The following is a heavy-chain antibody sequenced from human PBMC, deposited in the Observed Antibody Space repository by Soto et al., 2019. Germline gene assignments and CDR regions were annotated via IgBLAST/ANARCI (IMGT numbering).Heavy chain of an antibody. D-gene: IGHD5-12*01. V-gene: IGHV4-38-2*01. Sequence: TCAVSGYSISSGYYWGWIRQPPGKGLEWIGSIYHSGSTYYNPSLKSRVTISVDTSKNQFSLKLSSVTAADTAVYYCARVPDLVATSYFDYWGQGTLVTVSS. J-gene: IGHJ4*02. CDR2: IYHSGST. CDR1: GYSISSGYY. CDR3: ARVPDLVATSYFDY.